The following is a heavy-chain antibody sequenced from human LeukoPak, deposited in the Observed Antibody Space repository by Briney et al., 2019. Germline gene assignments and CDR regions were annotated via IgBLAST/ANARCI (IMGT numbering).Heavy chain of an antibody. J-gene: IGHJ4*02. D-gene: IGHD6-19*01. CDR3: VRVGSVAGSDYLDY. CDR2: SRNKAKSYTT. Sequence: GGSLSLSCAVSGFTFSDHFLDWVRQAPGKGLEWVGRSRNKAKSYTTEYAASVKGRFTISRDDSKNSLYLQMNSLKTEDTAVYYCVRVGSVAGSDYLDYWGQRTLVTVSS. V-gene: IGHV3-72*01. CDR1: GFTFSDHF.